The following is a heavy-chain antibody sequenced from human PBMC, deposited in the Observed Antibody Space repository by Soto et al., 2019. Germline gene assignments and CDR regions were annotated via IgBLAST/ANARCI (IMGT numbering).Heavy chain of an antibody. J-gene: IGHJ1*01. CDR3: ASDRITIFGVVGGDFQH. CDR1: GYIFTTYG. CDR2: ISAYNGNT. V-gene: IGHV1-18*01. Sequence: QVQLVQSGAEVKKPGASVKVSCKSSGYIFTTYGISWVRQAPGQGLEWMGWISAYNGNTNYAQKLQGRVTMTTDTSTRTTYMELRSLRSDDTAVYYCASDRITIFGVVGGDFQHWGQGTLVTVSS. D-gene: IGHD3-3*01.